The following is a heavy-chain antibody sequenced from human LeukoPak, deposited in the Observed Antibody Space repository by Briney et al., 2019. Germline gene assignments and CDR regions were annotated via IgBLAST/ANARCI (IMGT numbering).Heavy chain of an antibody. CDR3: ARAKYDFWSGSFDY. D-gene: IGHD3-3*01. CDR1: GFTFSSYE. CDR2: ISSSGGTI. Sequence: GGSLRLSCAASGFTFSSYEMNWVRQAPGKGLEWVSYISSSGGTIYYADSVKGRFTISRDNAKNSLYLQMNSLRAEDTAVYYCARAKYDFWSGSFDYWGQGTLVTVSS. V-gene: IGHV3-48*03. J-gene: IGHJ4*02.